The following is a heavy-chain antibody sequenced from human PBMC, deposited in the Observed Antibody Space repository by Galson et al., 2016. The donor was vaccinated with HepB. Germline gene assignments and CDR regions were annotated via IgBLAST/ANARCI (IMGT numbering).Heavy chain of an antibody. CDR3: ARQDYDFWSGIKYYYYYYMDV. Sequence: SGYTFTNYPIHWVRQAPGQRLEWMGWINAGNGDTKYSQKFQGRVTITRDTSASTAYMELSSLRSEDTAVYYCARQDYDFWSGIKYYYYYYMDVWGKGTTVTVSS. CDR2: INAGNGDT. CDR1: GYTFTNYP. V-gene: IGHV1-3*01. D-gene: IGHD3-3*01. J-gene: IGHJ6*03.